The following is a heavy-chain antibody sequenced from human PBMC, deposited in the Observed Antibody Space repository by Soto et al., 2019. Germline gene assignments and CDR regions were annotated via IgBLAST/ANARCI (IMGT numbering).Heavy chain of an antibody. CDR2: IYYSGST. J-gene: IGHJ2*01. V-gene: IGHV4-59*01. D-gene: IGHD4-17*01. CDR1: GGSISSYY. Sequence: QVQLQESGPGLVKPSETLSLTCTVSGGSISSYYWSWIRQPPGKGLEWIGYIYYSGSTNYNPSLKSRVTISVDTSKNQFSLKLSSVTAADTAVYYCARDRTHGDHPYWYFDLWGRGTLVTVSS. CDR3: ARDRTHGDHPYWYFDL.